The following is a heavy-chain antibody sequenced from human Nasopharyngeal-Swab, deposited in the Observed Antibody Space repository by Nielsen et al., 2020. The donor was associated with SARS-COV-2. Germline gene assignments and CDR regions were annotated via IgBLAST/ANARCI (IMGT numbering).Heavy chain of an antibody. J-gene: IGHJ3*02. V-gene: IGHV4-31*03. D-gene: IGHD1-26*01. CDR1: GGSISSGGYY. CDR3: ARSREWELLPAFAFDI. CDR2: IYYSGST. Sequence: SETLSLTCTVSGGSISSGGYYWSWIRQHPGKGLEWIGYIYYSGSTYYNPSLKSRVTISVDTSKNQFSLKLSSVTAADTAVYYCARSREWELLPAFAFDIWGQGTMVTVSS.